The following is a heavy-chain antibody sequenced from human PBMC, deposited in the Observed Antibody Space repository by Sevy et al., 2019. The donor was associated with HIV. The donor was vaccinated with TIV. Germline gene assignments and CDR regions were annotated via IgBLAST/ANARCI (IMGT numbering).Heavy chain of an antibody. CDR2: ISGSGGST. D-gene: IGHD3-22*01. J-gene: IGHJ3*02. CDR1: GFTFSRYA. Sequence: GGSLRLSCAASGFTFSRYAMSWVRQAPGKGLEWVSAISGSGGSTYYADSVKGRFTISRDNSKNTLYLQMNSLRADDTAVYYCAKDLYYYDSSGYSAFDIWGQGTMVTVSS. CDR3: AKDLYYYDSSGYSAFDI. V-gene: IGHV3-23*01.